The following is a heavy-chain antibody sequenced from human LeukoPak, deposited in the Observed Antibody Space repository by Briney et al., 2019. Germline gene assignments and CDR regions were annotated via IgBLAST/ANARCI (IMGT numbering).Heavy chain of an antibody. Sequence: GGSPRLSCAASGFTFSSYGMHWVRQAPGKGLEWVAVIWYDGSNKYYADSVKGRFTISRDNSKNTLYLQMNSLRAEDTAVYYCAREGWLQTNYYFGYWGQGTLVTVSS. CDR2: IWYDGSNK. CDR1: GFTFSSYG. J-gene: IGHJ4*02. D-gene: IGHD5-24*01. V-gene: IGHV3-33*01. CDR3: AREGWLQTNYYFGY.